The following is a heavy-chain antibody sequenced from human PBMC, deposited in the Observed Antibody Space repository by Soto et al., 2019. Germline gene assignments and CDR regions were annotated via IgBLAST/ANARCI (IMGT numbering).Heavy chain of an antibody. D-gene: IGHD1-7*01. V-gene: IGHV3-30*18. J-gene: IGHJ4*02. CDR1: GFTFSSYG. Sequence: GGSLRLSCAASGFTFSSYGMHWVRQAPGKGLEWVAVISYDGSNKYYADSVKGRFTISRDNSKNTLYLQMNSLRAEDTAVYYCAKDNYSGTTLESGLHDYWGQGTLVTVSS. CDR2: ISYDGSNK. CDR3: AKDNYSGTTLESGLHDY.